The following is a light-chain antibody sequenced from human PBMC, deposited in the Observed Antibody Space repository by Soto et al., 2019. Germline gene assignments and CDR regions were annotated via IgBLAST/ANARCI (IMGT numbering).Light chain of an antibody. CDR3: QQYDTSPRT. Sequence: IVLTQSPGTLSLSPGERATLSCRASQSLSSGYLAWYQQKPGQSPRILIYAASSRATGIPDRFSGGGSGTDFTLTISRLEPEDFAVYYCQQYDTSPRTFGPGTKVDIK. V-gene: IGKV3-20*01. J-gene: IGKJ1*01. CDR2: AAS. CDR1: QSLSSGY.